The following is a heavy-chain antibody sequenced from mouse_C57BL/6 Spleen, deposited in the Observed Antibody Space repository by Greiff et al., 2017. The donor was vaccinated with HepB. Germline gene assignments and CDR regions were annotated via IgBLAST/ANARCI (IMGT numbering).Heavy chain of an antibody. D-gene: IGHD1-1*01. V-gene: IGHV1-15*01. CDR3: NLYYYGSSYDY. J-gene: IGHJ2*01. Sequence: VQLQQSGAELVRPGASVTLSCKASGYTFTDYEMHWVKQTPVHGLEWIGAIDPETGGTAYNQKFKGKAILTADKSSSTAYMELRSLTSEDSAVYYCNLYYYGSSYDYWGQGTTLTVSS. CDR1: GYTFTDYE. CDR2: IDPETGGT.